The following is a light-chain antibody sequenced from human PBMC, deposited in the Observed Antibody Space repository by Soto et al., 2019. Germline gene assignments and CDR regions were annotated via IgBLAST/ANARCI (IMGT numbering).Light chain of an antibody. CDR2: DAS. CDR1: QSVGTS. V-gene: IGKV3-11*01. J-gene: IGKJ4*01. Sequence: EIVLTQSPATLSLSPGERATFSCKASQSVGTSLAWFQQKPGQAPRLLIYDASVRATGIPARFSGSGSGTDFTLTISRLQPEDIAMYYCQQYGGSPLTFGGGTKVQMK. CDR3: QQYGGSPLT.